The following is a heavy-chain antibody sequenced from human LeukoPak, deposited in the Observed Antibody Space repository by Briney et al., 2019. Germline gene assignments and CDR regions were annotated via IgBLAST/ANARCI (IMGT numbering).Heavy chain of an antibody. J-gene: IGHJ4*02. CDR2: ISSSSSYI. V-gene: IGHV3-21*01. CDR1: GFTFSSYS. Sequence: GGSLRLSCAASGFTFSSYSMNWVRQAPGKGLEWVSSISSSSSYIYYADSVKGRFTISRDNAKNSLYLQMNSLRAEDTAVYYCARAKPGYADYTPPYYWGQGTLVTVSS. D-gene: IGHD4-17*01. CDR3: ARAKPGYADYTPPYY.